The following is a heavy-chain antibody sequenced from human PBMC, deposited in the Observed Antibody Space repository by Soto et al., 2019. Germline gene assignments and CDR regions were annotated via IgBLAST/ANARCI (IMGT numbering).Heavy chain of an antibody. D-gene: IGHD5-18*01. CDR2: IRSKAYGGTT. CDR1: GFTFGDYA. CDR3: TRSGYSYGNYWYFDL. Sequence: LRLSCTASGFTFGDYAMSWFRQAPGKGLEWVGFIRSKAYGGTTEYAASVKGRFTISRDDSKSIAYLQMNSLKTEDTAVYYCTRSGYSYGNYWYFDLWGRGTLVTVSS. V-gene: IGHV3-49*03. J-gene: IGHJ2*01.